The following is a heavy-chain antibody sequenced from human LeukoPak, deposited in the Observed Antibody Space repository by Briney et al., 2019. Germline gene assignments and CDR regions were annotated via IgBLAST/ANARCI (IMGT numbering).Heavy chain of an antibody. V-gene: IGHV4-34*01. J-gene: IGHJ6*02. CDR2: INHSGST. D-gene: IGHD2-2*02. Sequence: SETLSLTCTVSGGSISSYYWSWIRQPPGKGLEWIGEINHSGSTNYNPSLKSRVTISVDTSKNQFSLKLSSVTAADTAVYYCARTPDIVVVPAAIDYYYGMDVWGQGTTVTVSS. CDR1: GGSISSYY. CDR3: ARTPDIVVVPAAIDYYYGMDV.